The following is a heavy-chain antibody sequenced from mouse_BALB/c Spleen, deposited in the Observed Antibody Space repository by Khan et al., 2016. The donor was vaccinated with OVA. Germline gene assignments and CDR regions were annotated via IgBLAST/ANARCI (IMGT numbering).Heavy chain of an antibody. Sequence: QVQLQQSGAELARPGASVKMSCKASGYTFTSYTMHWIKQRPGQGLEWIGYIYPNNAYTNYNQKFRDKATLTADKTISTAYMQTISQTYDDTAVSYCARGRSDYCDDEGAIGYWGQGTSVTVSS. CDR3: ARGRSDYCDDEGAIGY. D-gene: IGHD2-12*01. CDR2: IYPNNAYT. CDR1: GYTFTSYT. V-gene: IGHV1-4*01. J-gene: IGHJ4*01.